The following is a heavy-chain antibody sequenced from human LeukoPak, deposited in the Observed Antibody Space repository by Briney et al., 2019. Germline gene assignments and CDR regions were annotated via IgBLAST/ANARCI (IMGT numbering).Heavy chain of an antibody. Sequence: GRSLRLSCAASGFTFSNYGMHWVRQAPGKGLEWVAVIWFDGSNKYYTDSVKGRFTISRDNSKNTLYLQMSSLRADDTAVYYCAKGGAVAVSPDYWGQGTLVTVSS. V-gene: IGHV3-33*06. D-gene: IGHD6-19*01. CDR2: IWFDGSNK. J-gene: IGHJ4*02. CDR1: GFTFSNYG. CDR3: AKGGAVAVSPDY.